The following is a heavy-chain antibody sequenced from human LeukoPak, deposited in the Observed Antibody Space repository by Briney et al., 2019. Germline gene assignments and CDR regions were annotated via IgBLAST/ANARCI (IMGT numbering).Heavy chain of an antibody. CDR1: GFTFSSYG. CDR3: ARDGTTGYYGSSGYTFGAFEFDP. CDR2: IWYDGSNK. V-gene: IGHV3-33*01. D-gene: IGHD3-22*01. J-gene: IGHJ5*02. Sequence: GGSLRLSCAASGFTFSSYGMHWVRQAPGKGLEWVAVIWYDGSNKYYADSVKGRFTISRDNSKNTLYLQMNSLRAEDTAVYYCARDGTTGYYGSSGYTFGAFEFDPWGQGTLVTVSS.